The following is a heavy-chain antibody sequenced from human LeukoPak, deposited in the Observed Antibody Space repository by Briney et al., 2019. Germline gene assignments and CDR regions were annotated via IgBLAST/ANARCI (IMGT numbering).Heavy chain of an antibody. CDR2: INPNSGGT. D-gene: IGHD6-19*01. CDR3: ARGSLGEQWLVVV. J-gene: IGHJ4*02. V-gene: IGHV1-2*02. CDR1: GYTFTAYY. Sequence: ASVKVSCKASGYTFTAYYMNWVRQAPGHGLGWMGWINPNSGGTNYAQKFQGRVTMTRGTSISTAYMELSRLRSDDTAVYYCARGSLGEQWLVVVWGQGTLVTVSS.